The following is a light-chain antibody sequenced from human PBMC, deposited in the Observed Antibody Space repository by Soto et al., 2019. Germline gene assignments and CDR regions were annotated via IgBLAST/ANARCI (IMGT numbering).Light chain of an antibody. CDR1: QNLISVY. Sequence: EIVLTQSPGTLSLSPGERATLSCRASQNLISVYLAWYQQQPGRAPRILIYAASSRATGIPDRFSGSGSGTEFSLTISRLEPEDFAVYYCQQYDTSPRTFGQGTKVHIK. J-gene: IGKJ1*01. CDR2: AAS. CDR3: QQYDTSPRT. V-gene: IGKV3-20*01.